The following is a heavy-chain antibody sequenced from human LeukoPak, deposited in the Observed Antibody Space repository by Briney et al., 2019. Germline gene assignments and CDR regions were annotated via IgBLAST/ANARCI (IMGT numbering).Heavy chain of an antibody. V-gene: IGHV1-24*01. D-gene: IGHD3-3*01. CDR3: ATFSGPFDY. CDR2: FDPEDGET. CDR1: GYAFSGYG. Sequence: ASVKVSCKAFGYAFSGYGISWVRQAPGKGLEWMGGFDPEDGETIYAQKFQGRVTMTGDTSTDTAYMELSSLRSEDTAVYYCATFSGPFDYWGQGTLVTVSS. J-gene: IGHJ4*02.